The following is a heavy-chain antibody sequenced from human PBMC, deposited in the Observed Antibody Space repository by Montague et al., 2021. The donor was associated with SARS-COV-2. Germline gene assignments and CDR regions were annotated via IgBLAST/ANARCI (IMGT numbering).Heavy chain of an antibody. V-gene: IGHV4-59*13. Sequence: SETLSLTCTVSGGSISSYFWSWIRQPPGKGLEWIGYIHYSGSTNYNPSLKSRVTISVDTSKNQFSLKLRSVTAADTAVYYCARDGDSSSWYGLDPWGQGTLVTVSS. CDR1: GGSISSYF. J-gene: IGHJ5*02. CDR3: ARDGDSSSWYGLDP. CDR2: IHYSGST. D-gene: IGHD6-13*01.